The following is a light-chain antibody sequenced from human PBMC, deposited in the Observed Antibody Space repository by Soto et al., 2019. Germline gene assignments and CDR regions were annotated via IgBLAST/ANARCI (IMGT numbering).Light chain of an antibody. Sequence: QPASVSGSPGQSITISCTGTSSDVGGYNYVSWYQQHPGKAPKLMIYDISNRPSGVSNRFSGSKSGNTASLTISGLQAEDEADYYCSSYTSSSTVIFGGGTKLTVL. CDR1: SSDVGGYNY. J-gene: IGLJ2*01. CDR2: DIS. CDR3: SSYTSSSTVI. V-gene: IGLV2-14*03.